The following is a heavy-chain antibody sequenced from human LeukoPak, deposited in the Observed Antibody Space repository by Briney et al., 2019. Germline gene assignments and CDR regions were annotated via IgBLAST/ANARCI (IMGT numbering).Heavy chain of an antibody. CDR3: AKVGGYKSYPGLGWPGPTLTVTTPPDY. CDR1: GFTFSSYS. J-gene: IGHJ4*02. V-gene: IGHV3-21*01. Sequence: PGGSLRLSCAASGFTFSSYSMNWVRQAPGKGLEWVSSISSSSSYIYYADSVKGRFTISRDNSKNTLYLQMNSLRAEDTAVYYCAKVGGYKSYPGLGWPGPTLTVTTPPDYWGQGTLVTVSS. D-gene: IGHD4-11*01. CDR2: ISSSSSYI.